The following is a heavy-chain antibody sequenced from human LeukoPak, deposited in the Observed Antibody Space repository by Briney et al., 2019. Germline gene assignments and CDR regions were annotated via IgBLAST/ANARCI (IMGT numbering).Heavy chain of an antibody. CDR3: GKHDSSSDY. V-gene: IGHV3-30*02. CDR1: GCILSSYG. D-gene: IGHD3-22*01. Sequence: GGSLRLSCAVSGCILSSYGMEGVCQAPGKGLEWVAFIRPDENDKYYAGSVQGRFTISRDNFKNTLYLQMNSLRVEDTAVYYCGKHDSSSDYWGQGTLVTVSS. CDR2: IRPDENDK. J-gene: IGHJ4*02.